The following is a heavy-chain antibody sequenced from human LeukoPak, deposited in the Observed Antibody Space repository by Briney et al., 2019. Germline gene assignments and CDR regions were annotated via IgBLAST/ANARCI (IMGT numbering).Heavy chain of an antibody. CDR2: IIPIFGTA. CDR3: ATYYYDSSEEYFQH. CDR1: GGTFSSYA. D-gene: IGHD3-22*01. Sequence: SVKVSCKASGGTFSSYAISWVRQAPGQGLEWTGRIIPIFGTANYAQKFQGRVTITADKSTSTAYMELSSLRSEDTAVYYCATYYYDSSEEYFQHWGQGTLVTVSS. J-gene: IGHJ1*01. V-gene: IGHV1-69*06.